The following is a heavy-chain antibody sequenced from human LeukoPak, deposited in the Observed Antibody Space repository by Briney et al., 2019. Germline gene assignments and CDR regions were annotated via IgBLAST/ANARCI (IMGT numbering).Heavy chain of an antibody. CDR3: ARDGGYSSGGYDYYYYYYMDV. Sequence: ASVKVSCKASGSTFTSYGISWVRQAPGQGLEWMGWISAYNGNTNYAQKLQGRVTMTTDTSTSTAYMELRSLSSDDTAVYYCARDGGYSSGGYDYYYYYYMDVWGKGTTVTVSS. V-gene: IGHV1-18*01. CDR2: ISAYNGNT. D-gene: IGHD6-19*01. CDR1: GSTFTSYG. J-gene: IGHJ6*03.